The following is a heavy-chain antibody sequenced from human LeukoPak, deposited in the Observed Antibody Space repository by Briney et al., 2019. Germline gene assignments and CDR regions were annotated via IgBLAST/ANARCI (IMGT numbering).Heavy chain of an antibody. CDR3: ARGSKWEHLEY. Sequence: ASVKVSCKASGYTFTTYGISWVRQAPRQGLEWVGCISAYNGNTNNAQRLQGRVTMTTDKSTNTAYMELRSLISDDTAVYYCARGSKWEHLEYWGQGTLVTVSS. D-gene: IGHD1-26*01. J-gene: IGHJ4*02. CDR1: GYTFTTYG. V-gene: IGHV1-18*01. CDR2: ISAYNGNT.